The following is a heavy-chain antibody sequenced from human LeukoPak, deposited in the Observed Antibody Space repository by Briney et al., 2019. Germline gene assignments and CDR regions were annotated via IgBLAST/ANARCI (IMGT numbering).Heavy chain of an antibody. CDR3: AKDLTGGYSYGRCFDY. D-gene: IGHD5-18*01. J-gene: IGHJ4*02. CDR2: ISWNSGSI. Sequence: GGSLRLSCAASGFTFDDYAMHWVRQAPGKGLEWVSGISWNSGSIAYADSVKGRFTISRDNAKNSLYLQMNSLRAEDTALYYCAKDLTGGYSYGRCFDYWGQGTLVTVSS. V-gene: IGHV3-9*01. CDR1: GFTFDDYA.